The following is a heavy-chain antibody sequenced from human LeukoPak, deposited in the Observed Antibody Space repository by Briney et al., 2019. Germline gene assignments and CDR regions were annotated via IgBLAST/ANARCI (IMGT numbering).Heavy chain of an antibody. J-gene: IGHJ5*02. D-gene: IGHD2-2*01. CDR3: ARHNFVVPASFDP. V-gene: IGHV4-39*01. CDR1: GGSISSSSYY. Sequence: PSETLSLTCTVSGGSISSSSYYWGWIRQPPGKGLEWIGSIYYSGSTYYNPSLKSRVTISVDTSKNQFSLKLSSVTAADTAVYYCARHNFVVPASFDPWGQGTLVTVSS. CDR2: IYYSGST.